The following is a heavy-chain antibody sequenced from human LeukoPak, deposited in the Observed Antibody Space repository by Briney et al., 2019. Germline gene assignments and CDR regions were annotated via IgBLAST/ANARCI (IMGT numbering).Heavy chain of an antibody. J-gene: IGHJ5*02. CDR1: GYTFTGYY. Sequence: ASVKVSCKASGYTFTGYYMHWVRQAPGQGLEWMGWINPNSGGTNYAQKSQGRVTMTRDTSISTAYMELSRLRSDDTAVYYCARDDITMVRGAYRGLNWFDPWGQGTLVTVSS. CDR2: INPNSGGT. D-gene: IGHD3-10*01. V-gene: IGHV1-2*02. CDR3: ARDDITMVRGAYRGLNWFDP.